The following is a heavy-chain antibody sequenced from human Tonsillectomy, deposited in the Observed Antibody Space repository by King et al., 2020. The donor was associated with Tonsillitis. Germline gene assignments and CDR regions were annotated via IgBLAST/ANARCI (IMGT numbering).Heavy chain of an antibody. CDR3: VRDRPTVVTPRLAV. CDR2: ISFDGGYA. V-gene: IGHV3-30*16. J-gene: IGHJ6*03. D-gene: IGHD4-23*01. Sequence: VQLVESGGGVVQPGRSLRLSCGASGFTFSHFAMHWVRQAPGKGLEWVALISFDGGYAYYADSVKGRFTLSRVNSNNTPYLQINSLRVEDTAVYYCVRDRPTVVTPRLAVWGKGTTVTVS. CDR1: GFTFSHFA.